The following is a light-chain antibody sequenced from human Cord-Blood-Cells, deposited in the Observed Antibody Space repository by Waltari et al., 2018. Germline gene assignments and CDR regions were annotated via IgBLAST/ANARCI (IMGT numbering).Light chain of an antibody. CDR3: SSYTSSSTLV. J-gene: IGLJ3*02. CDR2: DVS. V-gene: IGLV2-14*01. CDR1: SSDGGGYND. Sequence: QSALTQPASVSGSPGQSITISCTGTSSDGGGYNDVSWYQQHPGKAPKLMIYDVSNRPSGVSNRFSGSKSGNTASLTISGLQAEDEADYYCSSYTSSSTLVFGGGTKLTVL.